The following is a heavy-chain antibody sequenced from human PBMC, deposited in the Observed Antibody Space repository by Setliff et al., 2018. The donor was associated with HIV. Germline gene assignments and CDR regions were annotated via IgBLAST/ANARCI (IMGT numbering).Heavy chain of an antibody. CDR1: GYTFTSYD. J-gene: IGHJ4*02. Sequence: ASVKVSCKASGYTFTSYDIHWLRQATGQGLEWMGWMNPNSGNTGYAQKFQGRVTITRKTSISTAFMELSSLRSEDTAVYYCARDFPYSGSWYFDYWGQGTLVTVSS. CDR3: ARDFPYSGSWYFDY. V-gene: IGHV1-8*03. D-gene: IGHD6-13*01. CDR2: MNPNSGNT.